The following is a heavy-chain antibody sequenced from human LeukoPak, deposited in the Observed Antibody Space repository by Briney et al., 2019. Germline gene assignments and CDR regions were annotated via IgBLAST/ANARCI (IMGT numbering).Heavy chain of an antibody. CDR2: MNPNSGNT. V-gene: IGHV1-8*01. D-gene: IGHD3-9*01. CDR3: ARVLVIRAGVYMDV. J-gene: IGHJ6*03. Sequence: ASVKVSCKASGYTFTSYDINWVRQVTGQGLEWMGWMNPNSGNTGYAQKFQGRVTMTRNTSISTAYMELSSLRSEDTAVYYCARVLVIRAGVYMDVWGKGTTVTVSS. CDR1: GYTFTSYD.